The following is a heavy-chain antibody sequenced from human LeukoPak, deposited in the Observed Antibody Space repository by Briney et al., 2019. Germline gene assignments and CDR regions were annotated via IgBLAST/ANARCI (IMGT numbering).Heavy chain of an antibody. CDR2: IIPIFGTA. J-gene: IGHJ4*02. D-gene: IGHD2-15*01. CDR1: GRTFSSYA. Sequence: ASVKVSCKASGRTFSSYAISWVRQAPGHGLECMGGIIPIFGTANYAQKFQGRVTITADESTSTAYMELSSLRSEDTAVYYCASGYCSGGSCVSSDYWGQGTLVTVSS. V-gene: IGHV1-69*01. CDR3: ASGYCSGGSCVSSDY.